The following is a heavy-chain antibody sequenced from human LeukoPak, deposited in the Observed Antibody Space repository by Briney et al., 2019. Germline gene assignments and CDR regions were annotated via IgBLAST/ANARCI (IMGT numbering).Heavy chain of an antibody. Sequence: ASVKVSCRASGYTFTGYYMHWVRQAPGQGLEWMGWINPNSGGTNYAQKFQGRVTMTRETSISTAYMELSRLRSDDTALYYCARGRSGSDQTRFDPWGQGTLVTVYS. V-gene: IGHV1-2*02. CDR1: GYTFTGYY. CDR2: INPNSGGT. J-gene: IGHJ5*02. CDR3: ARGRSGSDQTRFDP. D-gene: IGHD3-3*01.